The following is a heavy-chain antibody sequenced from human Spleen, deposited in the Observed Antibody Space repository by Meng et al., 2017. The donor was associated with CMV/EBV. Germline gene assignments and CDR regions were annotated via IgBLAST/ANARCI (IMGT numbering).Heavy chain of an antibody. CDR1: GFTFSSYA. V-gene: IGHV3-23*01. CDR2: ISGSGGST. J-gene: IGHJ6*02. Sequence: GESLKISCAASGFTFSSYAMSWVRQAPGKGLEWVSAISGSGGSTYYADSVKGRFTISRDNSKNTLYLQMNSLRAEDTAVYYCARVGEVGTTTYYYYGMDVWGRGTTVTVSS. D-gene: IGHD1-1*01. CDR3: ARVGEVGTTTYYYYGMDV.